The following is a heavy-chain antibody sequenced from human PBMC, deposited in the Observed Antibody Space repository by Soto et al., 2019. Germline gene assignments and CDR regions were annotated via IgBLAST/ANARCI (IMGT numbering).Heavy chain of an antibody. CDR2: ISHTGRT. V-gene: IGHV4-59*01. Sequence: QVQLQESGPGLVRPAETLSLTCSVSTGSMRTYYWTWIRQSPGKGLEWIGQISHTGRTKYNPSLESRVTISVDTCRKQFSLKLTSVTAADTALYYCARDDTTGLFDFWGQGTLVTVSS. J-gene: IGHJ4*02. CDR1: TGSMRTYY. D-gene: IGHD4-17*01. CDR3: ARDDTTGLFDF.